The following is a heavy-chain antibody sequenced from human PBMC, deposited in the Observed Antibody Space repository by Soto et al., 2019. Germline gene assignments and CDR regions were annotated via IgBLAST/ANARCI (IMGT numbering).Heavy chain of an antibody. CDR3: ARDGNRNCGGDCYHFDY. D-gene: IGHD2-21*02. Sequence: ASVKVSCNSSVYTFTGYYMHWVRQAPGQGLEWMGWINPNSGGTNYAQKFQGRVTMTRDTSISTAYMELSRLRSDDKAVYYCARDGNRNCGGDCYHFDYWGQGTLVTV. V-gene: IGHV1-2*02. CDR2: INPNSGGT. J-gene: IGHJ4*02. CDR1: VYTFTGYY.